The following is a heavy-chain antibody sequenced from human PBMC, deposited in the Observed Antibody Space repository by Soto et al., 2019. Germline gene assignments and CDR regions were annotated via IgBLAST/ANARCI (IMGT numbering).Heavy chain of an antibody. J-gene: IGHJ4*02. Sequence: GGSLRLSCAASGFTFSDYWMSWVRQAPGGGLEWVANIKKDGSEENYLGSVRGRFTVTRDNAKNSLYLQMASLRAEDTAVYYCARGDASGSCYRPLDYWGQGTLVTVSS. CDR2: IKKDGSEE. CDR3: ARGDASGSCYRPLDY. CDR1: GFTFSDYW. V-gene: IGHV3-7*01. D-gene: IGHD1-26*01.